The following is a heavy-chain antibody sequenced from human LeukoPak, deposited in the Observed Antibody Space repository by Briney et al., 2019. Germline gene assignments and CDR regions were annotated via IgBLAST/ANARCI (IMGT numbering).Heavy chain of an antibody. CDR3: GRGGFGELFLSWFDP. V-gene: IGHV3-74*01. J-gene: IGHJ5*02. D-gene: IGHD3-10*01. CDR2: INSDESST. Sequence: GGSLRLSCAASGFTFSNYWMHWVRQAPGKGLVWVSRINSDESSTSYADSVKGRFTISRDNAKNTLYLQMNSLRAEDTAVYYCGRGGFGELFLSWFDPWGQGTLVTVSS. CDR1: GFTFSNYW.